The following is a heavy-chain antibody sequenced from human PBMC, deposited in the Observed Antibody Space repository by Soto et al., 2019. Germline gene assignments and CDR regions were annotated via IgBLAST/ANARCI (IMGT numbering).Heavy chain of an antibody. CDR2: ISYDGSNK. CDR3: ARVRYSYGINYYYYGMDV. J-gene: IGHJ6*02. Sequence: GGSLRLSCAASGFTFSSYAMHWVRQAPGKGLEWVAVISYDGSNKYYADSVKGRFTISRDNSKNTLYLQMNSLRAEDTAVYYCARVRYSYGINYYYYGMDVWGQGTTVTVSS. CDR1: GFTFSSYA. D-gene: IGHD5-18*01. V-gene: IGHV3-30-3*01.